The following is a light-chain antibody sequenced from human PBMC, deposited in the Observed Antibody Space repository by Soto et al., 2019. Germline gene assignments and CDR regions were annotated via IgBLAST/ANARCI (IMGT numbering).Light chain of an antibody. CDR1: SSNIGAGYD. V-gene: IGLV1-40*01. J-gene: IGLJ2*01. CDR2: GNI. CDR3: QSYDSSLSGSK. Sequence: QSVLTQPPSVSGAPGQRVTISCTGSSSNIGAGYDVHWYQQLPGTAPKLLIYGNINRPSGVPDRFSGSKSGTSASLAITGLQAEDEADYSCQSYDSSLSGSKFGGGTKLTVL.